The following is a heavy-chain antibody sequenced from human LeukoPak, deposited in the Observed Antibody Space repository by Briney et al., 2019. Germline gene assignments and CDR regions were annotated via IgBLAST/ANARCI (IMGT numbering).Heavy chain of an antibody. CDR2: ISGSGGST. V-gene: IGHV3-23*01. J-gene: IGHJ4*02. Sequence: ETLSLTCTVSGGSISSSSYYWGWIRQPPGKGLEWFSSISGSGGSTYYADSVKGRFTISRDNSKNTLYLQMNSLRAEDTAVYYCAKSQTTITIFGVVTDYWGQGTLVTVSS. D-gene: IGHD3-3*01. CDR3: AKSQTTITIFGVVTDY. CDR1: GGSISSSSYY.